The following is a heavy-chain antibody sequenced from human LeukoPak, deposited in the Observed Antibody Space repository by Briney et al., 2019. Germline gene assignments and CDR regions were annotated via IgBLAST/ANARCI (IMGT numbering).Heavy chain of an antibody. CDR1: GFHFSAYD. CDR3: AGYGDYPY. J-gene: IGHJ4*02. CDR2: FGHSGTI. V-gene: IGHV3-69-1*01. D-gene: IGHD4-17*01. Sequence: GGSLRLSCAASGFHFSAYDMHWVRQAPGEGLEWVAYFGHSGTIYYADSVRGRFTISRDNAKNSLHLQMNSLRADDTAVYYCAGYGDYPYWGRGTPVTVSS.